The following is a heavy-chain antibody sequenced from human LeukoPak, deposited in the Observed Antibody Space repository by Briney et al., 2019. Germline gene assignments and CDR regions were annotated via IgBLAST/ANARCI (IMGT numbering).Heavy chain of an antibody. V-gene: IGHV3-7*01. CDR2: IKHDGSEE. CDR3: ARVVPGLGKAWDYFDY. CDR1: GGTFSSHW. D-gene: IGHD1-26*01. Sequence: WGSLRLSCAASGGTFSSHWMSWVRQAPGKGLEWVANIKHDGSEEYYVDPLNGRFTISRANAKNSLYLQMTSLRAEDTAVYYCARVVPGLGKAWDYFDYWGQGTLVTVSS. J-gene: IGHJ4*02.